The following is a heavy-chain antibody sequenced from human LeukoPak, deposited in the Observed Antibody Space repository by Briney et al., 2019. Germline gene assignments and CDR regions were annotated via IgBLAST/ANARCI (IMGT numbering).Heavy chain of an antibody. Sequence: GGSLRLSCAASGFIFSSYGMHWVRQAPGKGLEWVAVISYDGSDKYYADSAKGRFTISRDNSKNTLYLQMNSLRVEDTAVYYCAKADGDYYYYGMDVWGQGTTVTVSS. CDR1: GFIFSSYG. CDR2: ISYDGSDK. V-gene: IGHV3-30*18. D-gene: IGHD6-6*01. J-gene: IGHJ6*02. CDR3: AKADGDYYYYGMDV.